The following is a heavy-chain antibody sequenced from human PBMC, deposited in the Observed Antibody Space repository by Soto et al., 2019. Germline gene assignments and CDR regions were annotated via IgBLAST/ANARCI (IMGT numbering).Heavy chain of an antibody. Sequence: ASVKVSCKASGGTFSSYTISWVRQAPGQGLEWMGRIIPILGIANYAQKFQGRVTITADKSTSTAYMELSSLRSEDTAVYYCARDQRIDSSSWYQYQVENWFDPWGQGTLVTVSS. J-gene: IGHJ5*02. CDR1: GGTFSSYT. D-gene: IGHD6-13*01. V-gene: IGHV1-69*04. CDR3: ARDQRIDSSSWYQYQVENWFDP. CDR2: IIPILGIA.